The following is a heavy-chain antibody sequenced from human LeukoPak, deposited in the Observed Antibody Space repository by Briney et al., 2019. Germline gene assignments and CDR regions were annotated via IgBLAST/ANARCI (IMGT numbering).Heavy chain of an antibody. CDR3: ARLPPDFWSGYFDY. Sequence: PSETLSLTCAVYGGSFSGYYWSWIRQPPGKGLEWSGEINHSGSTNYNPSLKSRVTISVDTSKNQFSLKLSSVTAADTAVYYCARLPPDFWSGYFDYWGQGTLVTVSS. CDR2: INHSGST. D-gene: IGHD3-3*01. J-gene: IGHJ4*02. CDR1: GGSFSGYY. V-gene: IGHV4-34*01.